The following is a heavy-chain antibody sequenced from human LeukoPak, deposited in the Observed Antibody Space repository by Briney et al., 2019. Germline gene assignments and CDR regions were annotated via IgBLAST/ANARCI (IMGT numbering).Heavy chain of an antibody. Sequence: SGGSLRLSCAASGFTFSSYSMNWVRQAPGKGLEWVSSITSSSSYIHYADSVKGRFIISRDNAKNSLYLQMNSLRAEDTAVYYCARDGPWIQLSSPRAFDIWGQGTMVTVSS. J-gene: IGHJ3*02. D-gene: IGHD5-18*01. V-gene: IGHV3-21*01. CDR2: ITSSSSYI. CDR1: GFTFSSYS. CDR3: ARDGPWIQLSSPRAFDI.